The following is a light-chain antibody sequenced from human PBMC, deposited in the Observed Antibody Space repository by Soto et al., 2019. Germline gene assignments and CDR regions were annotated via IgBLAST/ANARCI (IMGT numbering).Light chain of an antibody. V-gene: IGLV2-14*01. Sequence: QSVLTQPASVSGSPGQSITISCTGTSSDVGRYNYVSWYQQHPGKAPKLIIYEVTNRASGVSNRFSASKSGNTASLTISGLQAEDEADYYCSSYTSSSILYVFGNGTKVTVL. J-gene: IGLJ1*01. CDR3: SSYTSSSILYV. CDR1: SSDVGRYNY. CDR2: EVT.